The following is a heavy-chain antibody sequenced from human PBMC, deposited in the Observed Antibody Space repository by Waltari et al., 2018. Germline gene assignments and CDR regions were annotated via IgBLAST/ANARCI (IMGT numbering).Heavy chain of an antibody. Sequence: EVQLVESGGGLVKPGGSLRLSCAASGFTFSSYSMNWVRQAPGKGLVWVSSISSSSIYIYYADSGKGRITISRDNAKNSLYLKMNSLGAEDTAVYYCAREAGYYGSGSPRWFDPWGQGTLVTVSS. V-gene: IGHV3-21*01. CDR3: AREAGYYGSGSPRWFDP. J-gene: IGHJ5*02. CDR2: ISSSSIYI. D-gene: IGHD3-10*01. CDR1: GFTFSSYS.